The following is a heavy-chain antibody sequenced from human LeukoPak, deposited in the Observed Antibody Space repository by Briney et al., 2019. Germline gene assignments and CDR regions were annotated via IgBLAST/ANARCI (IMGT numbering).Heavy chain of an antibody. V-gene: IGHV4-59*01. CDR3: AKNGGGSPNWFDT. CDR1: AGSITNYY. CDR2: VHYSGIT. D-gene: IGHD1-26*01. Sequence: PSETLSLTCTVSAGSITNYYWTWIRQPPGERLEWIGLVHYSGITDYNPSLKSRLTISVDTSKNQFSLKLSSVTAADTAVYYCAKNGGGSPNWFDTWGQGTLVTVSS. J-gene: IGHJ5*02.